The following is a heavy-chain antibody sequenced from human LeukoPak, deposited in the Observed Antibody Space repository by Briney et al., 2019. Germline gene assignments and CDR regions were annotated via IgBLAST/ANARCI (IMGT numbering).Heavy chain of an antibody. CDR1: GYTFTSYY. CDR3: ARVRGNDDY. V-gene: IGHV1-69*04. D-gene: IGHD4-23*01. Sequence: ASVKVSCKASGYTFTSYYIHWVRQAPGQGLEWMGRIIPILGIANYAQKFQGRVTITADKSTSTAYMELSSLRSEDTAVYYCARVRGNDDYWGQGTLVTVSS. CDR2: IIPILGIA. J-gene: IGHJ4*02.